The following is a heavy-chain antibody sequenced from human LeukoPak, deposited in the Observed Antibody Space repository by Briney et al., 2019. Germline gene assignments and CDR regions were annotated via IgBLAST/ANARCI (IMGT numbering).Heavy chain of an antibody. CDR2: INHSGST. Sequence: SETLSLTCAVYGGSFSGYYWSWIRQPPGKGLEWIGEINHSGSTNYNPPLKSRVTISVDTSKDQSSLKLSSVTAADTAVYYCARGGRLAARYWGQGTMVTVSS. V-gene: IGHV4-34*01. D-gene: IGHD6-6*01. J-gene: IGHJ3*01. CDR3: ARGGRLAARY. CDR1: GGSFSGYY.